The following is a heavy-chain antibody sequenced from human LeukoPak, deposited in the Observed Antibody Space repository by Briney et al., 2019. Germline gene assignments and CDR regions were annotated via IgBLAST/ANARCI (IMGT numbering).Heavy chain of an antibody. CDR1: GFTFSSYA. CDR3: AKPLWFGELTSTSFDY. CDR2: ISGSGGST. V-gene: IGHV3-23*01. D-gene: IGHD3-10*01. Sequence: GGSLRLSCAASGFTFSSYAMSWVRQAPGKGLEWVSAISGSGGSTYYADSVKGRFTISRDNSKNTLYLQMNSLSAEDTAVYYCAKPLWFGELTSTSFDYWGQGTLVTVSS. J-gene: IGHJ4*02.